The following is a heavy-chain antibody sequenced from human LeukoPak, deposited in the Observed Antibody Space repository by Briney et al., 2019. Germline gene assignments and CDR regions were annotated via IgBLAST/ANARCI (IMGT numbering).Heavy chain of an antibody. V-gene: IGHV3-21*01. D-gene: IGHD3-10*01. Sequence: GGSVRVSCKASGYTFSSYGMNWVRQAPGQGLEWMGSISSNSSYINYAQTLQGRVTISRDKAKNSLYLQMNSLRAEDTAVYYCARARDYYGSGSCWSCAFGIWGQGTMVTVSS. J-gene: IGHJ3*02. CDR2: ISSNSSYI. CDR3: ARARDYYGSGSCWSCAFGI. CDR1: GYTFSSYG.